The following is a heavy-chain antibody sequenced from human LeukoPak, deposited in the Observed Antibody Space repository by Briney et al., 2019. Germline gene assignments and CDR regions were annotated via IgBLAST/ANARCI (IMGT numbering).Heavy chain of an antibody. CDR2: INPSGGGT. CDR3: ARGRYDYVWGSYRPKAIDY. D-gene: IGHD3-16*02. J-gene: IGHJ4*02. CDR1: GYTFSSYY. Sequence: ASVKVSCKASGYTFSSYYIHWVRQAPGQGLEWMGIINPSGGGTTYAQKFQGRVTMTRDTSTSTVYMELSSLRSEDTAVYYCARGRYDYVWGSYRPKAIDYWGQGTLVTVSS. V-gene: IGHV1-46*01.